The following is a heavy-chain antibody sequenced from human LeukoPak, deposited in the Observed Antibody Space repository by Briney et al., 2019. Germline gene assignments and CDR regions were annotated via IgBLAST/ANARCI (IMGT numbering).Heavy chain of an antibody. J-gene: IGHJ4*02. D-gene: IGHD5-24*01. V-gene: IGHV3-30*02. Sequence: GGSLRLSCAASGFTFSSYGMHWVRQAPGKGLEWVAFIRYDGSNKYYADSVKGRFTISRDNSKNTLYLQMNSLRAEDTAVYYCARVTGGYNLVDYWGQGTLVTVSS. CDR3: ARVTGGYNLVDY. CDR1: GFTFSSYG. CDR2: IRYDGSNK.